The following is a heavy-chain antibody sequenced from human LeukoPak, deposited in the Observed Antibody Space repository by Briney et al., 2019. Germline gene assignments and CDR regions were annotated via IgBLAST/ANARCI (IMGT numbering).Heavy chain of an antibody. Sequence: GGSLRLSCAASGFTFSSYWMHWVRQAPGKGLVWVSRINSDGSSTSYADSVKGRFTISRDNAKNTLYLQMNSLRAEDTAVYYCARWRSYYYGSGNYNWFDPWGQGTLVTVSS. D-gene: IGHD3-10*01. V-gene: IGHV3-74*01. CDR2: INSDGSST. CDR3: ARWRSYYYGSGNYNWFDP. CDR1: GFTFSSYW. J-gene: IGHJ5*02.